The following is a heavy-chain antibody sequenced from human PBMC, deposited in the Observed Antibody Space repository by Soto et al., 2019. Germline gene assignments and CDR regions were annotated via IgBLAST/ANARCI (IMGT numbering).Heavy chain of an antibody. CDR2: IIPIYDSP. Sequence: VQLVQSGAEVRQPGSSVRGSCMASGGTFSTYSVTWVRQAHGQGLEWMGGIIPIYDSPYYAQKFLGRVSVTADKSTNPAYMVGSRLTSEGTTVYFWAGDSASVTQAPLRDWCPGTRVIVSS. CDR3: AGDSASVTQAPLRD. D-gene: IGHD2-21*02. J-gene: IGHJ4*02. V-gene: IGHV1-69*06. CDR1: GGTFSTYS.